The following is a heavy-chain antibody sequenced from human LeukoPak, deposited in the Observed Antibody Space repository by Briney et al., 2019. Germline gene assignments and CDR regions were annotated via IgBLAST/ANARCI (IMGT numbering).Heavy chain of an antibody. CDR1: GFTFSSYS. CDR3: AKGKAGFGELFD. CDR2: ISSSSSYI. J-gene: IGHJ4*02. V-gene: IGHV3-21*01. Sequence: TGGSLRLSCAASGFTFSSYSMNWVRQAPGKGLEWVSSISSSSSYIYYADSVKGRFTISRDNAKSSLYLQMNSLRAEDTAVYYCAKGKAGFGELFDWGPGTLVTVSS. D-gene: IGHD3-10*01.